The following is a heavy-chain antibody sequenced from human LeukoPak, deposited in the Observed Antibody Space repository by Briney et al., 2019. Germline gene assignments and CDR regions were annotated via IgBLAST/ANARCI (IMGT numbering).Heavy chain of an antibody. CDR3: ARARRYCSGGSCWEYFDY. D-gene: IGHD2-15*01. CDR1: GGTFSSYA. CDR2: IIPILGTA. V-gene: IGHV1-69*10. J-gene: IGHJ4*02. Sequence: ASVKVSCKASGGTFSSYAISWVRQAPGQGLEWMGGIIPILGTANYAQKFQGRVTITADKSTSTAYMELSSLRSEDTAVYYCARARRYCSGGSCWEYFDYWGQGTLVTVSS.